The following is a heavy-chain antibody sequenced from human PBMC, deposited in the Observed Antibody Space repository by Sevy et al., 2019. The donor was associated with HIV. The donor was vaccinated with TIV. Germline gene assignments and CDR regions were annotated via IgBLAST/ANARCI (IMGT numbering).Heavy chain of an antibody. Sequence: GGSLRLSCAASGFTFSSYGMHWVRQAPGKGLEWVAVISYDGSNKYYADSVKGRFTISRDNSKNTLYLQMNSLRAEDTAVYYCAKDVGGGYRYGALDYRGQGTLVTVSS. D-gene: IGHD5-18*01. CDR3: AKDVGGGYRYGALDY. CDR2: ISYDGSNK. V-gene: IGHV3-30*18. CDR1: GFTFSSYG. J-gene: IGHJ4*02.